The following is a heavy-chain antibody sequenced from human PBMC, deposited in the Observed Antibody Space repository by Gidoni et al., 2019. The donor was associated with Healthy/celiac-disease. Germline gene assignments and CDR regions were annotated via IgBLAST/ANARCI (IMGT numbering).Heavy chain of an antibody. CDR2: INHSGST. CDR3: ARGRAIFGVVINWFDP. CDR1: GGSFSGYY. Sequence: QVQLQQWGAGLLKPSETLSLTCAVYGGSFSGYYWRWIRQPPGKWLEWIGEINHSGSTNYNPSLKSRVTISVDTSKNQFSLKLSSVTAADTAVYYCARGRAIFGVVINWFDPWGQGTLVTVSS. D-gene: IGHD3-3*01. J-gene: IGHJ5*02. V-gene: IGHV4-34*01.